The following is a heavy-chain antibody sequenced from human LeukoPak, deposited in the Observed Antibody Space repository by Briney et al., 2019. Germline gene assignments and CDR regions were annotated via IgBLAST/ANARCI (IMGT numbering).Heavy chain of an antibody. CDR2: ISSSSSYI. CDR3: ARTSGWDFDY. J-gene: IGHJ4*02. CDR1: GFTFSSYS. V-gene: IGHV3-21*01. D-gene: IGHD6-19*01. Sequence: GGSLRLSCAASGFTFSSYSMNWVRHAPVKGLEWVSSISSSSSYIYYADSVKGRFTISRDNAKNSLYLQMNSLRAEDTAVYYCARTSGWDFDYWGQGTLVTVSS.